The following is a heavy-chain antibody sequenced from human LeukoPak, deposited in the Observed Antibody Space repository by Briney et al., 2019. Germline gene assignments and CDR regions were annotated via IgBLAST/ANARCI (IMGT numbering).Heavy chain of an antibody. CDR3: ARDRDILIPDY. CDR2: IYYSGST. V-gene: IGHV4-30-4*01. J-gene: IGHJ4*02. Sequence: SETLSLTCTVSGGSISSGYYYWSWIRQPPGKGLEWIGYIYYSGSTYYNSSLKRRVTISVDTSKNQFSLKLSSVTAADTAVYYCARDRDILIPDYWGQGTLVTVSS. CDR1: GGSISSGYYY. D-gene: IGHD3-9*01.